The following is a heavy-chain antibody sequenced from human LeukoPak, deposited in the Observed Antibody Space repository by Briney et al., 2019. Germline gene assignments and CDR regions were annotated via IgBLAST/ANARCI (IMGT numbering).Heavy chain of an antibody. CDR3: ARDLGTRPYDSSGFPPDY. V-gene: IGHV3-7*01. J-gene: IGHJ4*02. Sequence: PGGSLRLSCAASGFTFSSYWMSWVRQAPGKGLEWVADINHDGSEKYYVDSVKGRFTISRDNAKNSLYMQMNSLRAEDTAVYYCARDLGTRPYDSSGFPPDYWGQGTLVTLSS. CDR1: GFTFSSYW. CDR2: INHDGSEK. D-gene: IGHD3-22*01.